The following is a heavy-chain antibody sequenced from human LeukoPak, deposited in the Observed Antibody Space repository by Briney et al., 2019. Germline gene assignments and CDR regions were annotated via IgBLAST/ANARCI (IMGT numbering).Heavy chain of an antibody. D-gene: IGHD2-15*01. V-gene: IGHV3-23*01. CDR3: ARACSGGSCYLAAFDM. J-gene: IGHJ3*02. CDR1: RFTFSTYA. Sequence: AGGALRLSCSASRFTFSTYAMSWVRQAPGKGLEWVSAISASGGSTYYADSVRGRFTISRDNSKNTLYLQMNSLSAEDTAVYYCARACSGGSCYLAAFDMWGQGTLVTVSS. CDR2: ISASGGST.